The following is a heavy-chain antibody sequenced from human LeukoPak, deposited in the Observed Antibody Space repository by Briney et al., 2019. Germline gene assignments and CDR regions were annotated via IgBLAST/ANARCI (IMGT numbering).Heavy chain of an antibody. J-gene: IGHJ4*02. CDR2: ISYDGSKK. V-gene: IGHV3-30*18. Sequence: PGGSLRLSCAASGFTFSSYGMHWVRQAPGKGLEWVAAISYDGSKKYYADSVKGRITISRDNSQNTLYLQMESLRVEDTAVYYCAKALIGYCSSVSCYDFHYWGQGTLVTVSS. CDR3: AKALIGYCSSVSCYDFHY. D-gene: IGHD2-2*01. CDR1: GFTFSSYG.